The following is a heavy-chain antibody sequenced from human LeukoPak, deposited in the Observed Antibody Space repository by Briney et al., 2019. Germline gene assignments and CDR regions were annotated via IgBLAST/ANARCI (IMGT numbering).Heavy chain of an antibody. CDR2: IYYSGNT. D-gene: IGHD3-9*01. CDR3: ARGKLYFAPPMGFDH. J-gene: IGHJ4*02. Sequence: TSETLSLTCTVSGVSISSYYWSWIRQPPGKGLEWIGDIYYSGNTNYKYSLESRVTISVDTSKNQFSLKLSSVTAADTAVYYCARGKLYFAPPMGFDHWGQGTRVIVSS. V-gene: IGHV4-59*01. CDR1: GVSISSYY.